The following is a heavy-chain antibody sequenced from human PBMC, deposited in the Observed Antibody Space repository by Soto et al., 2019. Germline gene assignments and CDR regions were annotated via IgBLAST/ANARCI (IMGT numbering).Heavy chain of an antibody. V-gene: IGHV4-31*03. CDR2: IAGSGRT. CDR3: TTLFTYYDSRGYAEYYFDH. D-gene: IGHD3-22*01. J-gene: IGHJ4*02. Sequence: QVQLQESGPGLVKPSQTLSLTCTVSGGTISSGGYFWSWIRQQPGKGLEWIGYIAGSGRTYYNPSLKSRLTMSLDTYKKQFYLKLSSVTAADTAVYYFTTLFTYYDSRGYAEYYFDHWGQGTLVTVSS. CDR1: GGTISSGGYF.